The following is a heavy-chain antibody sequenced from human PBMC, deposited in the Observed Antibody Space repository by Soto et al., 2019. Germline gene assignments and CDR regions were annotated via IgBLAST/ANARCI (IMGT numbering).Heavy chain of an antibody. Sequence: GGSLRLSCAASGFTFSSYAMSWVRQAPGKGLEWVSAISGSGGSTYYADSVKGRFTISRDNSKNTLYLQMNSLRAEDTAVYYCAKATYYDFWSGYLSAEYYYYMDVWGKGTTVTVSS. J-gene: IGHJ6*03. D-gene: IGHD3-3*01. CDR1: GFTFSSYA. CDR2: ISGSGGST. CDR3: AKATYYDFWSGYLSAEYYYYMDV. V-gene: IGHV3-23*01.